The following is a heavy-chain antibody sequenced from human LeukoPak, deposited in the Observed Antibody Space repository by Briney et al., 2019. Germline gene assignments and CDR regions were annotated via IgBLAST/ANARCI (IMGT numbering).Heavy chain of an antibody. Sequence: GGSLRLSCAASGFTFSSYAMSWVRQAPGKGLEWVSAISGSGGSTYYVDSVKGRFTISRDNSKNTLYLQMNSLRAEDTAVYYCAKVGYSYGLERYYFDYWGQGTLVTVSS. CDR3: AKVGYSYGLERYYFDY. CDR2: ISGSGGST. V-gene: IGHV3-23*01. J-gene: IGHJ4*02. CDR1: GFTFSSYA. D-gene: IGHD5-18*01.